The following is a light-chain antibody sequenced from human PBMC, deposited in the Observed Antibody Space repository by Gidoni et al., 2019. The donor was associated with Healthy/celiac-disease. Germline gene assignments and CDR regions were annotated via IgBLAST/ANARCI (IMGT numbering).Light chain of an antibody. CDR1: QYISNY. CDR3: QQYDNLPLT. Sequence: DIQMTQSPSSLFASVGDRVTITCQASQYISNYLNWYQQKPGKAPKLLIYDASNLETGVPSRFSGSGSGTDFTFTISSLQPEDIATYYCQQYDNLPLTFXGXTKVEIK. J-gene: IGKJ4*01. V-gene: IGKV1-33*01. CDR2: DAS.